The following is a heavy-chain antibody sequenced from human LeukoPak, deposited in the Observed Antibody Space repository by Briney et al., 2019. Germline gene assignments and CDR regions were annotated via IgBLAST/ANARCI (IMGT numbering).Heavy chain of an antibody. CDR1: GGTFSSYA. Sequence: SVKVSCKASGGTFSSYAISWVRQAPGQGLEWMGGIIPIFGTANYAQKFQGRVTITADESTSTAYLELSSLRSEDTAVYYCARDTGANDAFDIWGQGTMVTVSS. J-gene: IGHJ3*02. CDR3: ARDTGANDAFDI. V-gene: IGHV1-69*01. D-gene: IGHD4/OR15-4a*01. CDR2: IIPIFGTA.